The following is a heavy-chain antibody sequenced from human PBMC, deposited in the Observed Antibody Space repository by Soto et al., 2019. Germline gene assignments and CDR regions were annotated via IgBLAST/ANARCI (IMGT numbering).Heavy chain of an antibody. CDR3: ARDLDKNYSLYHYRKEV. Sequence: QVQLVQSGAEVKKPGSSVKVSCKASGGTFSSYAISWVRQAPGQGLEWMGGIIPIFGTANYAQKFQGRVTITADESTRPADKEVNRLGSEDTVVYYRARDLDKNYSLYHYRKEVWGQGTTVTVSS. CDR2: IIPIFGTA. CDR1: GGTFSSYA. V-gene: IGHV1-69*01. D-gene: IGHD1-7*01. J-gene: IGHJ6*02.